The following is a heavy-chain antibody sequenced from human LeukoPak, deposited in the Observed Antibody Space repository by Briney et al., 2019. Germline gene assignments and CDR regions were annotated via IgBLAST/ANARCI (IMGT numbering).Heavy chain of an antibody. CDR2: IYYSGST. D-gene: IGHD3-3*01. CDR1: GGSISSSSYY. CDR3: ARQDFWSGYYFDP. Sequence: SQTLSLTCTVSGGSISSSSYYWGWIRQPPGKGLEWFGSIYYSGSTYYNPSLKSRVTISVDTSKNQFSLKLSSVTAADTAVYYCARQDFWSGYYFDPWGQGTLVTVSS. V-gene: IGHV4-39*01. J-gene: IGHJ5*02.